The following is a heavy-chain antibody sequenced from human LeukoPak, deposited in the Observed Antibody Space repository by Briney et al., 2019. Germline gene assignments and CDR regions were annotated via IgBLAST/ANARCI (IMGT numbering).Heavy chain of an antibody. CDR3: ASLPPPWVPLDV. Sequence: SETLSLTCPVSGGSISSSSYYWGWIRQPPGKGLEWIGSIYYSGSTYYNPSLKSRVTISVDTSKNQFSLKLSSVTAADTAVYYCASLPPPWVPLDVWGEGTTVTVSS. J-gene: IGHJ6*04. D-gene: IGHD4/OR15-4a*01. V-gene: IGHV4-39*01. CDR2: IYYSGST. CDR1: GGSISSSSYY.